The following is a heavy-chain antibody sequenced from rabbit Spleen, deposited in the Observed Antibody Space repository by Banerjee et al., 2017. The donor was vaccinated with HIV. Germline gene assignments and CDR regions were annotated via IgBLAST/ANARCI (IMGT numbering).Heavy chain of an antibody. Sequence: QEQLVESGGGLVQPGGSLKLSCKASGIDFNSNYWICWVRQAPGKGLEWIACIYVGSDSTYFASWAKGRFTISKTSSTTVTLQVTSLTTADTATYFCARETSSGWGVVSYYFNLWAQGPSSPS. CDR2: IYVGSDST. J-gene: IGHJ4*01. CDR3: ARETSSGWGVVSYYFNL. V-gene: IGHV1S45*01. D-gene: IGHD4-1*01. CDR1: GIDFNSNYW.